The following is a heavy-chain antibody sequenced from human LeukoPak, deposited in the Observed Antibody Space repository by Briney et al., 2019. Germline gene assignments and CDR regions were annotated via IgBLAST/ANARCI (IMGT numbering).Heavy chain of an antibody. CDR1: GFTFSSYV. Sequence: GGSLRLSRAASGFTFSSYVMHWARQAPGKGLEWVAVISYDGSNKYYADSVKGRFTISRDNSKNTLYLQMNSLRAEDTAVYYCAKTITMIVVGLDAFDIWGQGTMVTVSS. CDR3: AKTITMIVVGLDAFDI. V-gene: IGHV3-30*18. CDR2: ISYDGSNK. D-gene: IGHD3-22*01. J-gene: IGHJ3*02.